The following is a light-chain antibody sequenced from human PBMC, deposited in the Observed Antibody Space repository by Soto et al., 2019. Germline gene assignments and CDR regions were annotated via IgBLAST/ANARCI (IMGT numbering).Light chain of an antibody. CDR2: YDD. V-gene: IGLV1-36*01. CDR3: AAWDDSLNGVV. CDR1: SSNIGNNA. J-gene: IGLJ2*01. Sequence: QSVLTQPPSASETPSQRVTISCSGSSSNIGNNAVNWYQQLPGKAPKLLIYYDDLLPSGVSDRFSGSKSGTSASLAISGLQSEDEADYYCAAWDDSLNGVVFGGGTQLTVL.